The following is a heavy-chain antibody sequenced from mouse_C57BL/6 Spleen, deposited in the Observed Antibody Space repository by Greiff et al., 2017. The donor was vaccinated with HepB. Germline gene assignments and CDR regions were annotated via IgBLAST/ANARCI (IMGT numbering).Heavy chain of an antibody. D-gene: IGHD4-1*02. Sequence: DVMLVESGEGLVKPVGSLKLSCAASGFTFSSYAMSWVRQTPETRLEWVAYISSGGDYIYYADTVKGRVTLSRDNARNTLSLHMSSLKSEDTAMYYGTREDSNSRWYFDVWGTGTTVTVSS. J-gene: IGHJ1*03. CDR2: ISSGGDYI. CDR3: TREDSNSRWYFDV. V-gene: IGHV5-9-1*02. CDR1: GFTFSSYA.